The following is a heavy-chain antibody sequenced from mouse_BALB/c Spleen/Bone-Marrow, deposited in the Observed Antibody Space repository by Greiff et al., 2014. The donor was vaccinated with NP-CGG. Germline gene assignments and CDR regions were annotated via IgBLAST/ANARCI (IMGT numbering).Heavy chain of an antibody. CDR1: GFNIKDSY. D-gene: IGHD1-1*01. CDR3: ARYCYGNSLFDY. Sequence: VQLQQSGAELVKPGASVKLSCTASGFNIKDSYMHWVKQRPEQGLEWIGRIDPANGNTNYAPKFRGQSTITTDTSTNTAYLQISSLTSEDTAVYYCARYCYGNSLFDYWGQGTTLTVSS. J-gene: IGHJ2*01. CDR2: IDPANGNT. V-gene: IGHV14-3*02.